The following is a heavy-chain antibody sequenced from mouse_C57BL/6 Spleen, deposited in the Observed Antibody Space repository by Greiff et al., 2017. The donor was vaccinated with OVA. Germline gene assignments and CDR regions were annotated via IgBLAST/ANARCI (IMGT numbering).Heavy chain of an antibody. CDR1: GYTFTGYW. CDR3: ARGGGNYVSRFAY. D-gene: IGHD2-1*01. CDR2: ILPGSGST. Sequence: VKLVESGAELMKPGASVKLSCKATGYTFTGYWIEWVKQRPGHGLEWIGEILPGSGSTNYNEKFKGKATFTADTSSTTAYMQLSSLSADDSAIYYCARGGGNYVSRFAYWGQGTLVTVSA. V-gene: IGHV1-9*01. J-gene: IGHJ3*01.